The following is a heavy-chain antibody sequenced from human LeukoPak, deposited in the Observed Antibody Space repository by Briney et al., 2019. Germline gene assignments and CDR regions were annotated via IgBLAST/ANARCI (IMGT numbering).Heavy chain of an antibody. Sequence: PGGSLRLSCAASGFTFSSYSMNWIRQAPGKGLKWVSYISSGDNTIYYADSVKGRFTMSRDNAKNSLYLQMNSLRAGDTAVYYCARVMGNYATDYWGQGTLVTVSS. J-gene: IGHJ4*02. CDR3: ARVMGNYATDY. CDR2: ISSGDNTI. CDR1: GFTFSSYS. V-gene: IGHV3-48*04. D-gene: IGHD1-7*01.